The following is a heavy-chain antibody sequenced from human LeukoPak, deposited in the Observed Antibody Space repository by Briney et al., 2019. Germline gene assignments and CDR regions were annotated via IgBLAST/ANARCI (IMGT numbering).Heavy chain of an antibody. D-gene: IGHD6-13*01. V-gene: IGHV3-30*18. Sequence: PGGSLRLSCAASGFTFSSYGMHWVRQAPGKGLEWVAVISYDGSNKYYADSVKGRFTISRDNSKNTLYLQMNNLRAEDTAVYYCAKGAAADFYYYYYGMDVWGKGTTVTVSS. CDR3: AKGAAADFYYYYYGMDV. CDR2: ISYDGSNK. J-gene: IGHJ6*04. CDR1: GFTFSSYG.